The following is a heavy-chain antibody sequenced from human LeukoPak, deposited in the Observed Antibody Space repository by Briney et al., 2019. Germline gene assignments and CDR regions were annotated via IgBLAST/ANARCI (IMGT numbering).Heavy chain of an antibody. CDR3: ARGKTYFDL. V-gene: IGHV4-59*01. Sequence: SETLSLTCTVSCVFISSYYGSWIRQPPGKGLESIEYIYYSGSTNYNPSLKSRLTISVDTSKNQFSLKLSSVTAADTAVYYCARGKTYFDLWGRGTLVTVSS. CDR1: CVFISSYY. CDR2: IYYSGST. J-gene: IGHJ2*01.